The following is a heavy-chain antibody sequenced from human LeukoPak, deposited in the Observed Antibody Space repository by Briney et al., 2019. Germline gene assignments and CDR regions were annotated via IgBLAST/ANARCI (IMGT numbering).Heavy chain of an antibody. Sequence: ASVKVSCKASGYTFTSYNINWVRQATGQGLEWMGWINPNSGNTGYAQKFQGRVTMTRNTSISTAYMELSSLRSEDTAVYYCARILWFGEYYFDYWGQGTLVTVSS. CDR1: GYTFTSYN. CDR2: INPNSGNT. CDR3: ARILWFGEYYFDY. J-gene: IGHJ4*02. V-gene: IGHV1-8*01. D-gene: IGHD3-10*01.